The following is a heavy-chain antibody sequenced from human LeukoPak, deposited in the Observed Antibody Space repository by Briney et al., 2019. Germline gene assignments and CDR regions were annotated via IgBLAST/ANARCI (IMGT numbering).Heavy chain of an antibody. CDR2: ISSSGSTI. V-gene: IGHV3-11*01. D-gene: IGHD1-20*01. Sequence: KSGGSLRLSCAASGFTFSDYYMSWVRQAPGKGLEWVSYISSSGSTIYYADSVKGRFTISRDNAKNSLYLQMNSLRAEDTAVYYCAKVRHSNWNDVFDYWGQGTLVTVSS. CDR1: GFTFSDYY. J-gene: IGHJ4*02. CDR3: AKVRHSNWNDVFDY.